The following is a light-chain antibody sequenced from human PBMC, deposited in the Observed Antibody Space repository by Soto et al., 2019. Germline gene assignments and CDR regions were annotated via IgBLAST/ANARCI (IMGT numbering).Light chain of an antibody. CDR1: RSVSSY. J-gene: IGKJ5*01. Sequence: EIVLTQSPATLSLSPGERATLSCRASRSVSSYLAWYQQKPGQTPRLLIHDASNRATGIPVRFSGSGSGTDFTLTISSLEPEDFAVYYWQHRTSWPSSTFGQGTRLEIK. V-gene: IGKV3-11*01. CDR2: DAS. CDR3: QHRTSWPSST.